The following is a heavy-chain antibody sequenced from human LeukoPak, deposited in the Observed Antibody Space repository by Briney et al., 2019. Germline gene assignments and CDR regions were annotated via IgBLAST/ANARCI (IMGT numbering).Heavy chain of an antibody. D-gene: IGHD5-12*01. V-gene: IGHV3-21*01. J-gene: IGHJ4*02. CDR3: ARGQDSGYDYYY. CDR2: ISSSSSYI. CDR1: GFTFSSYS. Sequence: GGSLRLSCAASGFTFSSYSMNWVRQAPGKGLEWVSSISSSSSYIYYADSVKGRFTISRDNAKNSLYLQMNSLRAEDTAVYYCARGQDSGYDYYYWGQGTLVTVSS.